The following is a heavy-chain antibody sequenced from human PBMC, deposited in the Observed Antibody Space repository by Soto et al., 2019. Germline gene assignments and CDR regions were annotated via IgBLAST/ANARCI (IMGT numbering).Heavy chain of an antibody. CDR1: GFTLRNYA. D-gene: IGHD3-3*01. Sequence: GGSLRLSCAASGFTLRNYAMSWVRQAPGKGLEWVSGISGSGAVTFYADSVKGRFTISRDNSKNSLSLQMNSLRAEDTALYYCAKQPHYDFWSGSRVQNWFDPWGQGTLVTVSS. CDR2: ISGSGAVT. J-gene: IGHJ5*02. V-gene: IGHV3-23*01. CDR3: AKQPHYDFWSGSRVQNWFDP.